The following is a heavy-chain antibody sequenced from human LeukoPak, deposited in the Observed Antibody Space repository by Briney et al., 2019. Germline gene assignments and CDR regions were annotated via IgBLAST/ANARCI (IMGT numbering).Heavy chain of an antibody. V-gene: IGHV3-43*02. CDR3: AKGGCSGGSCYLLGGYFDY. Sequence: GGSLRLSCAASGFTFDDYAMHWVRQAPGKGLEWVSLISGDGGSTYYADSVKGRFTISRDNSKNSLYLQMNSLRTEDTALYYCAKGGCSGGSCYLLGGYFDYWGQGTLVTVSS. D-gene: IGHD2-15*01. CDR2: ISGDGGST. CDR1: GFTFDDYA. J-gene: IGHJ4*02.